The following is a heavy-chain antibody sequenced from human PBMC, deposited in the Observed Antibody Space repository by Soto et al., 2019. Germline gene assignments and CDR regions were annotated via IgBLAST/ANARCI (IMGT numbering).Heavy chain of an antibody. CDR3: AKGAHDIVVVPAARENYYYYYMDV. CDR2: INSDGSST. V-gene: IGHV3-74*01. Sequence: PGGSLRLSCAASGFTFSSYWMHWVRQAPGKGLVWVSRINSDGSSTSYADSVKGRFTISRDNSKKTLYLQMNSLRPEDTAVYYCAKGAHDIVVVPAARENYYYYYMDVWGKGTTVTVSS. D-gene: IGHD2-2*01. CDR1: GFTFSSYW. J-gene: IGHJ6*03.